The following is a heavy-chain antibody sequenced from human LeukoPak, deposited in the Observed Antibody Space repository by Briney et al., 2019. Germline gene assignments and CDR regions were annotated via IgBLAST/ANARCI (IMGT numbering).Heavy chain of an antibody. CDR1: GFTFSSYS. CDR2: ISSSSSYI. Sequence: GGSLRLSCAASGFTFSSYSMNWVRQAPGKGLEWVSSISSSSSYIHYADSVKGRFTISRDNAKNSLYLQMNSLRAEDTAVYYCARDRGGWYLPGGIDYWGQGTLVTVSS. V-gene: IGHV3-21*01. J-gene: IGHJ4*02. CDR3: ARDRGGWYLPGGIDY. D-gene: IGHD6-19*01.